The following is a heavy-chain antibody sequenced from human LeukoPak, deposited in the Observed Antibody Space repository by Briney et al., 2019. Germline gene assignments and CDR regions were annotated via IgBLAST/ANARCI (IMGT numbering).Heavy chain of an antibody. CDR3: ARDYYDSSASATFDY. Sequence: GGSLRLSCEASGLTFDTYTVNWVRQAPGKGLEWVSSISSVTTYIKYADSVKGRFSVSRGNAKNSVFLEMKSLRADDTAIYFCARDYYDSSASATFDYWGQGTLVTVS. CDR2: ISSVTTYI. J-gene: IGHJ4*02. D-gene: IGHD3-22*01. CDR1: GLTFDTYT. V-gene: IGHV3-21*06.